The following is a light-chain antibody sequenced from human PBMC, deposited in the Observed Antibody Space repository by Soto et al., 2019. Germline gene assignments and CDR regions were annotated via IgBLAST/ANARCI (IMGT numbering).Light chain of an antibody. CDR2: AAY. J-gene: IGKJ4*01. V-gene: IGKV1-6*01. CDR1: QGIRND. CDR3: LQDYKHPLT. Sequence: IEMTQSPSSLSASVGDRVTITCRASQGIRNDLGWYQQKPGKAPKLLIYAAYTLQSGVPSRFSGSGSGTDFTLTFSILQPEVYATYFCLQDYKHPLTFGGGTKVEIK.